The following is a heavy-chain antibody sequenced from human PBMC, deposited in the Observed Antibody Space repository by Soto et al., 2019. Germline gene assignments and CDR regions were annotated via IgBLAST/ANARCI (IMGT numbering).Heavy chain of an antibody. J-gene: IGHJ4*02. CDR3: ARDDPGTAAAGRFDY. CDR2: IYHSGST. V-gene: IGHV4-4*02. CDR1: GGSISSSNW. D-gene: IGHD6-13*01. Sequence: SETLSLTCAVSGGSISSSNWWSWVRQPPGKGLEWIGEIYHSGSTNYNPSLKSRVTISVDKSKNQFSLKLSSVTAADTAVYYCARDDPGTAAAGRFDYWGQGTLVTVS.